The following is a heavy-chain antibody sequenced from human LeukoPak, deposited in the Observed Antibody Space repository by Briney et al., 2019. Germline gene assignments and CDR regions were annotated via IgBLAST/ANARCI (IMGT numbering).Heavy chain of an antibody. CDR3: ARVDPSYDILTGGYYYGMDV. Sequence: PGGSLRLSCAASGFTFSDYYMSWIRQAPGKGLEWVSYISSSGSTIYYADSVKGRFTISRDNAKNSLYLQMNRLRADDTALYYCARVDPSYDILTGGYYYGMDVWGQGTTVTVSS. J-gene: IGHJ6*02. CDR2: ISSSGSTI. V-gene: IGHV3-11*01. CDR1: GFTFSDYY. D-gene: IGHD3-9*01.